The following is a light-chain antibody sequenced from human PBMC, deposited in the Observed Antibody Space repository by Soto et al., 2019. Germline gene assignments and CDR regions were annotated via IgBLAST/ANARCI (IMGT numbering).Light chain of an antibody. J-gene: IGKJ5*01. CDR3: QQRSNWPPG. CDR1: QSISSRH. V-gene: IGKV3D-20*02. Sequence: EIDLTHSPGTLSFSPVEIATLSFSTSQSISSRHLAWYQQRPGQAPRLLIYDSSKRATGIPERFSGSGSGTDFALTISRLEPEDFAVYYCQQRSNWPPGFGQGTRLEIK. CDR2: DSS.